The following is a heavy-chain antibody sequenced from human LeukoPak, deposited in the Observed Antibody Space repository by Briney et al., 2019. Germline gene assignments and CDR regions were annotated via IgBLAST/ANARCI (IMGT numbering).Heavy chain of an antibody. Sequence: PSQTLSLTCTVSGGSISSGGYYWSWIGQHPGKGLEWIGYIYYSGSTYYNPSLKSRVTISVDTSKNQFSLKLSSVTAADTAVYYCARSNRRDGYNRDAFDIWGQGTMVTVSS. J-gene: IGHJ3*02. D-gene: IGHD5-24*01. CDR1: GGSISSGGYY. CDR2: IYYSGST. V-gene: IGHV4-31*03. CDR3: ARSNRRDGYNRDAFDI.